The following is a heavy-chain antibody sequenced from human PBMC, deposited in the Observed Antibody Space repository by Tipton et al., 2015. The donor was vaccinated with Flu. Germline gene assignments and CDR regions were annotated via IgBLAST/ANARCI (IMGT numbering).Heavy chain of an antibody. V-gene: IGHV3-7*01. CDR2: INQDGSVK. CDR1: GFTFSTYW. J-gene: IGHJ4*02. CDR3: ARAIAGADSL. Sequence: SLRLSCAASGFTFSTYWMTWVRQAPGKGLEWVANINQDGSVKYYVDSVKGRFTISRDNAKNSLYLQMNSLRAEDTAVYYCARAIAGADSLWGQGTLVTASS. D-gene: IGHD1-26*01.